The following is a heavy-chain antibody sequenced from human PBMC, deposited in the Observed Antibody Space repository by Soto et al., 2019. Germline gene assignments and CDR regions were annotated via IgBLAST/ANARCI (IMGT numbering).Heavy chain of an antibody. D-gene: IGHD3-9*01. J-gene: IGHJ4*02. CDR3: ARASQCKSYFDCFAWLDS. CDR1: SDSISGLY. CDR2: IYSSGET. V-gene: IGHV4-4*07. Sequence: SETLSLTXTVSSDSISGLYWTWIRQPAGKGLEWIGRIYSSGETNYNPSLTGRVIMSLDTSKNQFSLNLTSVTAADTAVYYCARASQCKSYFDCFAWLDSWGQGTQVTVSS.